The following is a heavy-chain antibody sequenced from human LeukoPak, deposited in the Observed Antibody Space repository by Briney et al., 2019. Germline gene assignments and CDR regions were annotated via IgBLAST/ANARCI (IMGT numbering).Heavy chain of an antibody. V-gene: IGHV4-59*12. CDR3: ASLSGFYLD. CDR2: IYYSGST. J-gene: IGHJ4*02. CDR1: GGSISSNY. D-gene: IGHD3-22*01. Sequence: SETLSLTCTVSGGSISSNYWSWIRQPPGKGLEWIGYIYYSGSTNYNPSLKSRVTISVDTSKNQFSLKLNSVTAADTAVYYCASLSGFYLDWGQGTLVTVSS.